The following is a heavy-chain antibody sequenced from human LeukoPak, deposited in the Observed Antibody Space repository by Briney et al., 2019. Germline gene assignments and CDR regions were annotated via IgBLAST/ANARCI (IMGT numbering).Heavy chain of an antibody. Sequence: SETLSLTCTVSGGSISSSSYYWGWIRQPPGKGLEWIGSIYYSGSTYYNPSLKSRVTISVDTSKNQFSLKLSSVTAADTAVYYCAAHSGSYYGPPYWGQGTLVTVSS. CDR3: AAHSGSYYGPPY. J-gene: IGHJ4*02. D-gene: IGHD1-26*01. CDR2: IYYSGST. CDR1: GGSISSSSYY. V-gene: IGHV4-39*01.